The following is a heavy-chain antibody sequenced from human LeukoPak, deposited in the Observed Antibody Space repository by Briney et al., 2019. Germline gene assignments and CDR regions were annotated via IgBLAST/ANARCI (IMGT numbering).Heavy chain of an antibody. D-gene: IGHD3-22*01. CDR2: IYYSGST. Sequence: SETLSLTCTVSGGSISSSSYYWGWIRQPPGKGLELIGSIYYSGSTYYNPSLKSRVTISVDTSKNQFSLKLSSVTAADTAVYYCARPKRGYYDSSGMGLFDYWGQGTLVTVSS. V-gene: IGHV4-39*01. J-gene: IGHJ4*02. CDR1: GGSISSSSYY. CDR3: ARPKRGYYDSSGMGLFDY.